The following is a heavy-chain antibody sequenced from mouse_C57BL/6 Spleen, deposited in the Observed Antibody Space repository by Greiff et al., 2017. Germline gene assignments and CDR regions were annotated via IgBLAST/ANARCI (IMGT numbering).Heavy chain of an antibody. Sequence: HVQLQQPGAELVKPGASVKLSCKASGYTFTSYWMHWVKQRPGQGLEWIGMIHPNSGSTNYNENFKSKATLTVDKSSSTAYMQLSSLTSEDSSVYYCARNDYDGAYWGQGTLVTVSA. V-gene: IGHV1-64*01. CDR2: IHPNSGST. CDR3: ARNDYDGAY. CDR1: GYTFTSYW. D-gene: IGHD2-4*01. J-gene: IGHJ3*01.